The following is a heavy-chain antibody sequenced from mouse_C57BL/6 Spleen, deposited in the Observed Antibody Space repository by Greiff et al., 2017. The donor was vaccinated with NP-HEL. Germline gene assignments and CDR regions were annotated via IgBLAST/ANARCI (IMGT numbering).Heavy chain of an antibody. CDR1: GFTFSDYG. Sequence: EVKLMESGGGLVKPGGSLKLSCAASGFTFSDYGMHWVRQAPEKGLEWVAYISSGSSTIYYADTVKGRFTISRDNAKNTLFLQMTSLRSEDTAMYYGARPHYDYDDGYYAMDYWGQGTSVTVSS. J-gene: IGHJ4*01. CDR2: ISSGSSTI. V-gene: IGHV5-17*01. CDR3: ARPHYDYDDGYYAMDY. D-gene: IGHD2-4*01.